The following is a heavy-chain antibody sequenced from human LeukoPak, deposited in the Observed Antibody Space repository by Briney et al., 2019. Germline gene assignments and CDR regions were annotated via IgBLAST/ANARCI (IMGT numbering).Heavy chain of an antibody. D-gene: IGHD1-1*01. CDR3: TRDLTRGGDY. V-gene: IGHV1-2*02. Sequence: ASVKVSCKTSGYSFTDSYMHWVRQAPGQGLEWMGWINPNGGGTNHAQKFQGRVTMTRDTSISTSYMELSRLTSDDTAVYFCTRDLTRGGDYWGQGTLVIVSS. CDR1: GYSFTDSY. CDR2: INPNGGGT. J-gene: IGHJ4*02.